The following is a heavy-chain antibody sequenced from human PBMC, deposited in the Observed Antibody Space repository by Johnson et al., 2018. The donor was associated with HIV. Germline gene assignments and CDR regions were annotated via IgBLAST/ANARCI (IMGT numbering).Heavy chain of an antibody. CDR3: AKGLGGSFDI. Sequence: VQLVESGGGVVRPGGSLRLSCAASGFTFDDYGMSWVRQGPGKGLEWVSGISGSDFGPYYADSGRGRFTISRDNSKNTLYLQMKSLRAEDTAVYYCAKGLGGSFDIWGQGTMVTVSS. CDR2: ISGSDFGP. J-gene: IGHJ3*02. D-gene: IGHD3-10*01. V-gene: IGHV3-23*04. CDR1: GFTFDDYG.